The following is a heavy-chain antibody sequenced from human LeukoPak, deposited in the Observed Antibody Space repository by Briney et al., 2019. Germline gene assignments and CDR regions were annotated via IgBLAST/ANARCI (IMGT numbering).Heavy chain of an antibody. D-gene: IGHD2-15*01. Sequence: SVKVSCKASGGTFSSYAISWVRQAPGQGLEWMGGIIPIFGTANYAQKFQGRVTITTDESTSTAYMELSSLRSEDTAVYYCARSPNPSGGTGYNWFDPWGQGTLITVSS. CDR3: ARSPNPSGGTGYNWFDP. V-gene: IGHV1-69*05. J-gene: IGHJ5*02. CDR2: IIPIFGTA. CDR1: GGTFSSYA.